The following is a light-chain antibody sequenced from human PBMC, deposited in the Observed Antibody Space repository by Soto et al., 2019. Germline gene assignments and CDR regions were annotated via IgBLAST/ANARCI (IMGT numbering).Light chain of an antibody. Sequence: DIVLTQSPGTLSLSPGERATLSCRASQSVSYYLAWYQQKPGQAPRLLIYGAFTRATGIPARFSGTGSGTEFTLTISSLQSEDFALYYCQQYNDWPLTFGQGTKV. CDR1: QSVSYY. V-gene: IGKV3-15*01. CDR3: QQYNDWPLT. J-gene: IGKJ1*01. CDR2: GAF.